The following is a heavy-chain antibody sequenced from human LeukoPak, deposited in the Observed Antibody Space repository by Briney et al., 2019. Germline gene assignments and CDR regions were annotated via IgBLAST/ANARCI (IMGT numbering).Heavy chain of an antibody. J-gene: IGHJ6*03. CDR2: ISSSSSYI. D-gene: IGHD2-2*01. Sequence: GGSLRLSCAASGFTFSSYSMNWVRQAPGKGLEWVSSISSSSSYIYYADSVKGRFTISRDNAKNSLYLQMNSLRAEDTAVYYCARRTAAMGYYYMDVWGKGTTVTVSS. CDR1: GFTFSSYS. V-gene: IGHV3-21*01. CDR3: ARRTAAMGYYYMDV.